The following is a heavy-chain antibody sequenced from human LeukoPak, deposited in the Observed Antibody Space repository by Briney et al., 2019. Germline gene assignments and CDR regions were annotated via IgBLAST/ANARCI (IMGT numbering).Heavy chain of an antibody. D-gene: IGHD3-16*02. CDR2: IKQDGSEK. CDR1: GFTFSSYW. CDR3: ARDRGSVYRSDYFDY. J-gene: IGHJ4*02. Sequence: GGSLRLSCAASGFTFSSYWMSWVRQAPGKGLEWVANIKQDGSEKYYVDSVKGRFTISRDNAKISLYLQMNSLRAEDTAVYYCARDRGSVYRSDYFDYWGQGTLVTVSS. V-gene: IGHV3-7*01.